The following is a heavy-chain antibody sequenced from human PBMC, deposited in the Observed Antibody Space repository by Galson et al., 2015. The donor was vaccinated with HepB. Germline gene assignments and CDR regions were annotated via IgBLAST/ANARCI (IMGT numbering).Heavy chain of an antibody. D-gene: IGHD4-23*01. V-gene: IGHV3-15*01. CDR2: IKSKTDGGTT. J-gene: IGHJ3*02. CDR3: TTVQRWKAFDI. CDR1: GFTFSHAW. Sequence: SLRLSCAASGFTFSHAWMSWVRQAPGKGLEWVGRIKSKTDGGTTDYAAPVKGRFTISRDDSKNTLYLQMNSLKTEDTAVYYCTTVQRWKAFDIWGQGTMVTVSS.